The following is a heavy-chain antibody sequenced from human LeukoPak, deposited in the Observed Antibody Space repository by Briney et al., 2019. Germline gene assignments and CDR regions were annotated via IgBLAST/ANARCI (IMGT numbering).Heavy chain of an antibody. Sequence: PGGSLRLSCAASGFTFSSYWMHWVRQAPGKWLVWVSRINSDGSSTSYADSVKGRFTISRDNAKNTLYLQMNSLRAEDTAVYYCARADSMIVAVDYWGQGTLVTVSS. D-gene: IGHD3-22*01. CDR3: ARADSMIVAVDY. J-gene: IGHJ4*02. CDR2: INSDGSST. CDR1: GFTFSSYW. V-gene: IGHV3-74*01.